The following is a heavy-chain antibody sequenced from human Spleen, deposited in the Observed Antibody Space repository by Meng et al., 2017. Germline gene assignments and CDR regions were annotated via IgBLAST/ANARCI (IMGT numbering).Heavy chain of an antibody. Sequence: QVQLQERGPGMVKPSGTLSLPCAVSGGSISGTNLWSWVRQPPGKGLEWIGEIYHSGSTNYNPSLKSRVTISVDRSENQFSLKLSSVTTADTAVYYCVGAGYYCLDLWGQGTLVTVSS. CDR2: IYHSGST. D-gene: IGHD3-16*01. CDR3: VGAGYYCLDL. V-gene: IGHV4-4*02. J-gene: IGHJ5*02. CDR1: GGSISGTNL.